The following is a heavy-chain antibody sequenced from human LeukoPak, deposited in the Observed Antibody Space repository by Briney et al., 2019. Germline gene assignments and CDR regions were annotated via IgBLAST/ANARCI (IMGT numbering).Heavy chain of an antibody. CDR2: IHSGGNT. CDR3: ARCDSSRWNGIDY. J-gene: IGHJ4*02. CDR1: GLAVRSNY. D-gene: IGHD6-13*01. V-gene: IGHV3-53*01. Sequence: GGSLRLFCAASGLAVRSNYMGWVRQAPGKGLEWVSVIHSGGNTYYADSVKGRFTISRDNSRNTMDLQMNSLRAEDTALYYCARCDSSRWNGIDYWGQGTLVTVSS.